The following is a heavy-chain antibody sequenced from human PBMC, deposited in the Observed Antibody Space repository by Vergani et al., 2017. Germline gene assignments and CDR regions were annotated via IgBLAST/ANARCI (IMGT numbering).Heavy chain of an antibody. Sequence: QVHLVQSGAEVKKPGASVKVSCKTSGYTFSSYGISWVRQAPGQGLEWMGWISAYNGKTDYAQKVQGRVTMTTDTSTSTAYMELRSLGSDDTAVFYCARATCSGGSCYRGFEYWGQGSLITVSS. J-gene: IGHJ4*02. V-gene: IGHV1-18*01. D-gene: IGHD2-15*01. CDR2: ISAYNGKT. CDR1: GYTFSSYG. CDR3: ARATCSGGSCYRGFEY.